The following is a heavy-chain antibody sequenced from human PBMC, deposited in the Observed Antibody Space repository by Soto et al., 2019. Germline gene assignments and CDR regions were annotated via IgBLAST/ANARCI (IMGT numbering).Heavy chain of an antibody. V-gene: IGHV4-30-4*01. CDR1: GGNIGNGDDR. CDR2: IYYSGST. CDR3: VRDPLPYGTVYEH. Sequence: LSSTVSGGNIGNGDDRWSWNRKPPGKGLEWIGSIYYSGSTYYNPSLKSRVTISVDTSKNQFSLKLNSVTAADTAVYYCVRDPLPYGTVYEHWGQGTLVTVSS. J-gene: IGHJ4*02. D-gene: IGHD3-10*01.